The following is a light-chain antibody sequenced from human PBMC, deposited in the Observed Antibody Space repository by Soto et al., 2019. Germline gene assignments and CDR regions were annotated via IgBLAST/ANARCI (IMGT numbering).Light chain of an antibody. J-gene: IGKJ1*01. CDR3: QQYNNWPRT. V-gene: IGKV3-15*01. CDR1: QSISTS. CDR2: GAS. Sequence: EIVMTQSPATLSVSPRERATLSCRASQSISTSLAWYQQKPGQAPRLLIYGASTRATGIPARFSGSGSVTEFTLTISSLQSEDFAIYYCQQYNNWPRTFGQGTKVEIK.